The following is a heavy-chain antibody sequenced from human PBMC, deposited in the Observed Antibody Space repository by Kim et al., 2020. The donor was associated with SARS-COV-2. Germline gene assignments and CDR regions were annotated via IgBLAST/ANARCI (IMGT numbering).Heavy chain of an antibody. D-gene: IGHD5-12*01. CDR3: ARREYSGYDGAFDI. V-gene: IGHV5-51*04. J-gene: IGHJ3*02. Sequence: PSFQGQVTISADKPISTAYLQWSSLKASDTAMYYCARREYSGYDGAFDIWGQGTMVTVSS.